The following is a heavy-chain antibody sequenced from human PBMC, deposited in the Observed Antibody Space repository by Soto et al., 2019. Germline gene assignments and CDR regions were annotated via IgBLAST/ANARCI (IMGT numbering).Heavy chain of an antibody. V-gene: IGHV4-4*07. CDR3: ARGIVVVTANAFDL. D-gene: IGHD2-21*02. CDR2: IYASGTT. CDR1: GGSISSYY. J-gene: IGHJ3*01. Sequence: SETLSLTCTVSGGSISSYYWSWIRQPAGKGLQWIGRIYASGTTIYNPSLKSRVAMSVDTSKNQFSLKLSSVTAADTAVYYCARGIVVVTANAFDLWGQGTMVT.